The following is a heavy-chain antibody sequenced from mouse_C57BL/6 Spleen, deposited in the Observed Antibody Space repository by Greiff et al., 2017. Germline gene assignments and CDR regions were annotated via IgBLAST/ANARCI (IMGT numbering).Heavy chain of an antibody. CDR3: ARDYYGSRRDWYCDV. CDR1: GYTFTTYP. CDR2: FHPYNDDT. D-gene: IGHD1-1*01. Sequence: QVQLQQSGAELVKPGASVKMSCKASGYTFTTYPIEWMKQNHGKSLEWIGNFHPYNDDTKYNEKFKGKATLTVEKSSSTVYLELSRLTSDDSAVYYCARDYYGSRRDWYCDVWGTGTTVTVAS. V-gene: IGHV1-47*01. J-gene: IGHJ1*03.